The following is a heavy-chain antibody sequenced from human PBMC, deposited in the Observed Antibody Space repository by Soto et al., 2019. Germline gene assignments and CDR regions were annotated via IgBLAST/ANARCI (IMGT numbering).Heavy chain of an antibody. D-gene: IGHD6-25*01. Sequence: GGSLRLSCAASGFTFSSYGMHWVRQAPGKGLEWVAVIWYDGSNKYYADSVKGRFTISRDNSKNTLYLQMNSLRAEDTAVYYSAKAKRLLPEKAAFTSHPRGSPPKKNGGQEPLATAPS. CDR3: AKAKRLLPEKAAFTSHPRGSPPKKN. CDR1: GFTFSSYG. CDR2: IWYDGSNK. J-gene: IGHJ4*02. V-gene: IGHV3-33*06.